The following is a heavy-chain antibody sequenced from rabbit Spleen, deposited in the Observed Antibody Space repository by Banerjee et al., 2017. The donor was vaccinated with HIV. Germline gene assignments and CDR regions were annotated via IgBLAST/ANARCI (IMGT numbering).Heavy chain of an antibody. Sequence: QQLVESGGGLVKPGASLTLTCKASGFDFSRGYDMCWVRQAPGKGLEWIGCIYTGNVKTYYASWAKGRFTISKTSSTTVTLQMNSLTAADTATYFCVREAGYSGYGYDTLWGQGTLVTVS. CDR2: IYTGNVKT. CDR3: VREAGYSGYGYDTL. CDR1: GFDFSRGYD. V-gene: IGHV1S40*01. J-gene: IGHJ4*01. D-gene: IGHD6-1*01.